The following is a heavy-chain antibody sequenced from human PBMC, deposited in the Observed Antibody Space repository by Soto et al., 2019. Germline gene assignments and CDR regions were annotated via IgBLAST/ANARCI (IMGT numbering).Heavy chain of an antibody. CDR1: GDTFTSYY. D-gene: IGHD6-19*01. CDR3: ARLAVAGKPFDY. V-gene: IGHV1-46*01. CDR2: INPSGGST. J-gene: IGHJ4*02. Sequence: GASLKVSCKSSGDTFTSYYMHWVRQAPGQGLEWMGIINPSGGSTSYAQKFQGRVTMTRDTSTSTVYMELSSLRSEDTAVYYCARLAVAGKPFDYWGQGTLVTVSS.